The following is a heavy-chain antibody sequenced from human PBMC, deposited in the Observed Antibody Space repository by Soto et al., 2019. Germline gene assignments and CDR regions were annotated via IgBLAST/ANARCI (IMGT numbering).Heavy chain of an antibody. V-gene: IGHV3-48*02. CDR2: SSPRGATI. CDR1: GFSLANYP. J-gene: IGHJ4*02. D-gene: IGHD6-19*01. Sequence: GGSLRLSCVASGFSLANYPMTWFPQTPGKGLEWISYSSPRGATIYYADSVEGRFTISRDNARNSLSLHMSSLRDEDSALYYCAKGSHTNVGWPYYFESWGQGVPVTVSS. CDR3: AKGSHTNVGWPYYFES.